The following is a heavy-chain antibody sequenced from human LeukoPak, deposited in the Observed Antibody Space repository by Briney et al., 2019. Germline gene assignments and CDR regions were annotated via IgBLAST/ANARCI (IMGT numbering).Heavy chain of an antibody. D-gene: IGHD3-10*02. Sequence: LSGGSLRLSCAASGFTFISYSMNWVRQAPGKGLEWVSYISSSGSTIYYADSVKGRFTISRDSAKNSLYLQMNSLRAEDTAVYYCAELGITMIGGVWGKGTTVTISS. J-gene: IGHJ6*04. CDR1: GFTFISYS. CDR2: ISSSGSTI. V-gene: IGHV3-48*04. CDR3: AELGITMIGGV.